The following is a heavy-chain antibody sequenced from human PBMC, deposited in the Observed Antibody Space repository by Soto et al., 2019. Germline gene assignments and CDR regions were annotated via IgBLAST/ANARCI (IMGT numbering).Heavy chain of an antibody. CDR2: IYSSGST. V-gene: IGHV4-61*01. CDR3: ARGGRVFGVVPDY. CDR1: GGSVSGDSYY. D-gene: IGHD3-3*01. Sequence: QMQLQESGPGLVKPSETLSLTCTVSGGSVSGDSYYWSWIRQPPGKGLEYIGYIYSSGSTYYNPSLKSRVTISVDTSKNQFSLRLSYLTPADTAMYYCARGGRVFGVVPDYWGQGTLVTVSS. J-gene: IGHJ4*02.